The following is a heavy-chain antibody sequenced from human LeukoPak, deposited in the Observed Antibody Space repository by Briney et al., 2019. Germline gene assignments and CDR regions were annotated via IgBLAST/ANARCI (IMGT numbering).Heavy chain of an antibody. CDR3: ASRIAAAGTTRLLFFDY. D-gene: IGHD6-13*01. V-gene: IGHV3-7*01. J-gene: IGHJ4*02. CDR1: GFTFSSYA. Sequence: PGGSLRLSCAASGFTFSSYAMSWVRQAPGKGLEWVANIKQDGSEKYYVDSVKGRFTISRDNAKNSLYLQMNSLRAEDTAVYYRASRIAAAGTTRLLFFDYWGQGTLVTVSS. CDR2: IKQDGSEK.